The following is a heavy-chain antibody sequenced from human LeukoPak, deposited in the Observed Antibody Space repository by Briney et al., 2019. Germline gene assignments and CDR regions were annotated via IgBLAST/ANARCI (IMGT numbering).Heavy chain of an antibody. V-gene: IGHV5-10-1*01. CDR2: IDPSDSYT. J-gene: IGHJ5*02. Sequence: GESLKISCNGSGYXFITYWINWVRQMPGKGLGWMGRIDPSDSYTNYSPSFQGHVTISADKSISTAYLQWSSLKASDTAMYYCAGTGYCSSTSCYSWFDPWGQGTLVTVSS. D-gene: IGHD2-2*01. CDR3: AGTGYCSSTSCYSWFDP. CDR1: GYXFITYW.